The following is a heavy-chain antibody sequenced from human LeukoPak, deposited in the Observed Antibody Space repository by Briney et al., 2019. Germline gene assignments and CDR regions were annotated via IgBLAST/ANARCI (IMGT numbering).Heavy chain of an antibody. V-gene: IGHV3-23*01. CDR1: GFPFINYG. D-gene: IGHD1-26*01. J-gene: IGHJ5*01. CDR3: VKARGGGSHKDRHFDS. Sequence: GGSLRLSCVASGFPFINYGMTWVRRAPGKGLEWVSGLSGSGGSVWYADSVKGRFTISRDNSNYILYLQMNSLRAEDTAIYYCVKARGGGSHKDRHFDSWGQGTLVTVSS. CDR2: LSGSGGSV.